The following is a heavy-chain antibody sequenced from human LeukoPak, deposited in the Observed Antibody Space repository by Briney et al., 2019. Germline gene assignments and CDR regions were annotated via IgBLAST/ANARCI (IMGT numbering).Heavy chain of an antibody. CDR3: ARVGVGYSYGY. V-gene: IGHV3-23*01. J-gene: IGHJ4*02. Sequence: PGGTLRLSCAASGFTFSSYGMSWVRQAPGKGLEWVSAISGSGGSTYYADSVKGRFTISRDNAKNSLYLQMNSLRAEDTAVYYCARVGVGYSYGYWGQGTLVTVSS. CDR1: GFTFSSYG. CDR2: ISGSGGST. D-gene: IGHD5-18*01.